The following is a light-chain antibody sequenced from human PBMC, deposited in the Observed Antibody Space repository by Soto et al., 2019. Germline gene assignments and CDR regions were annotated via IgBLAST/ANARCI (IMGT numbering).Light chain of an antibody. J-gene: IGKJ4*01. V-gene: IGKV3-11*01. CDR3: QQRSNWSLT. CDR1: QSVSSY. CDR2: DAS. Sequence: EIVLTQSPATLSLSPGERATLSCRASQSVSSYLAWYQQKPGQAPRLLIYDASNRATGIPARFSGSGSGTXXXLTIXSLEPEDFAVYYCQQRSNWSLTFGGGTKVEIK.